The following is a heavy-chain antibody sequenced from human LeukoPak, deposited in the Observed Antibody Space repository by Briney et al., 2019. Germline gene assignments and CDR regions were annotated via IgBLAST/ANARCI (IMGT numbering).Heavy chain of an antibody. CDR3: ASFPRGITMVRGVLR. Sequence: ASVKVSCKASGYTFTGYYMHWVRQAPGQGLEWMGWINPNSGGTNYAQKFQSRVTMTRDTSISTAYMELSRLRSDDTAVYYCASFPRGITMVRGVLRWGQGTLVTVSS. CDR2: INPNSGGT. J-gene: IGHJ4*02. V-gene: IGHV1-2*02. CDR1: GYTFTGYY. D-gene: IGHD3-10*01.